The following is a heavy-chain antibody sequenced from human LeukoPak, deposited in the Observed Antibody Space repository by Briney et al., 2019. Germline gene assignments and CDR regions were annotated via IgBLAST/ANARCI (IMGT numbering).Heavy chain of an antibody. J-gene: IGHJ2*01. CDR2: INAGNGNT. CDR3: ARDLSRGIAAAKWYFDL. V-gene: IGHV1-3*01. D-gene: IGHD6-13*01. CDR1: GYTFTSYA. Sequence: ASVKVSCKASGYTFTSYAMHWVRQAPGQRLEWMGWINAGNGNTKYSQKFQGRVTITRDTSASTAYMELSSLRSEDTAVYYCARDLSRGIAAAKWYFDLWGRGTLVTVSS.